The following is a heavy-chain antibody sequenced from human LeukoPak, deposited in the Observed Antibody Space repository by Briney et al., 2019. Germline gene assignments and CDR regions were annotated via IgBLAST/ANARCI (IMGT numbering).Heavy chain of an antibody. CDR2: INHSGST. CDR3: AKSNGYGLVDI. Sequence: ASETLSLTCAVYGGSFSGYYWSWIRQPPGKGLEWIGEINHSGSTNYNPSLKSRVTISVDTSKNQFSLKLSSVTAADTAVYYCAKSNGYGLVDIWGQGTMVTVSS. D-gene: IGHD3-10*01. CDR1: GGSFSGYY. J-gene: IGHJ3*02. V-gene: IGHV4-34*01.